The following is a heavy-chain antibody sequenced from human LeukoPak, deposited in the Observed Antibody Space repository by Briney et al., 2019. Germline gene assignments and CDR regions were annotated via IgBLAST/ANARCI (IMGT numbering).Heavy chain of an antibody. V-gene: IGHV3-23*01. J-gene: IGHJ4*02. CDR2: ISGSGGST. D-gene: IGHD1-26*01. CDR3: AKSLRGSYHIDY. CDR1: GFTFSSYA. Sequence: PGGSLRLSCAASGFTFSSYAMSWVRQAPGKGLEWVSAISGSGGSTYYADSVKGRFTISRDNSKTTLYLQMNSLRAEDTAVYYCAKSLRGSYHIDYWGQGTLVTVSS.